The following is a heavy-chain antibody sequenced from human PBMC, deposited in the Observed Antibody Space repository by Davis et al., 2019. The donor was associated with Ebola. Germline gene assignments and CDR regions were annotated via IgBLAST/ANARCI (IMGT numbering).Heavy chain of an antibody. CDR3: ARDIRVAGSYYYYGMDV. Sequence: PGGSLRLSCAASGFTFSSYWMSWVRQAPGKGLEWVANIKQDGSEKYYVDSVKGRFTISRDNAKNSLYLQMNSLRAEDTAVYYCARDIRVAGSYYYYGMDVWGKGTTVTVSS. CDR1: GFTFSSYW. CDR2: IKQDGSEK. D-gene: IGHD6-19*01. V-gene: IGHV3-7*03. J-gene: IGHJ6*04.